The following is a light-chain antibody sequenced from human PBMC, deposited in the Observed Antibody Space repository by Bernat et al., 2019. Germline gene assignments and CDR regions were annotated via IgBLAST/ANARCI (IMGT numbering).Light chain of an antibody. V-gene: IGKV4-1*01. CDR1: HTLFYSSNNKNY. J-gene: IGKJ4*01. CDR2: WAS. Sequence: DIVMTQSPDSLTLSPGETATINCKSGHTLFYSSNNKNYLSWYQQTPGQPPKLLIYWASTRESGVPDRFSGSGSGTDFTLTISGLQAEDVAVYYCQQYSRIPSFGGGTRVEIK. CDR3: QQYSRIPS.